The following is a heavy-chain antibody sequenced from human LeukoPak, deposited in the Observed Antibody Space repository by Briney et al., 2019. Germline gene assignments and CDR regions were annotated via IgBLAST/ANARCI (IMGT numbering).Heavy chain of an antibody. CDR1: GGSFSGYY. J-gene: IGHJ5*02. V-gene: IGHV4-34*01. CDR2: TNHSGST. Sequence: SETLSLTCAVYGGSFSGYYWSWIRQPPGKGLEWIGETNHSGSTNYNPSLKSRVTISVDTSKNQFSLKLSSVTAADTAVYYCARRVVPAARSSRWFDPWGQGTLVTVSS. CDR3: ARRVVPAARSSRWFDP. D-gene: IGHD2-2*01.